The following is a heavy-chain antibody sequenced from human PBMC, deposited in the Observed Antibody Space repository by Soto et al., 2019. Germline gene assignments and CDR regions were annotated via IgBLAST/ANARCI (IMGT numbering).Heavy chain of an antibody. CDR3: ARAVYRSSYETFDY. J-gene: IGHJ4*02. V-gene: IGHV4-39*01. CDR1: GVSISSSSYY. CDR2: IYYIGST. Sequence: PSESLSLPGTACGVSISSSSYYWGWIRQPPGKGLEWIGSIYYIGSTYYNPSLKSRVTISVDPSKNQFSLKLSSVTAADTDVYYCARAVYRSSYETFDYFGQGTLVTFCS. D-gene: IGHD6-6*01.